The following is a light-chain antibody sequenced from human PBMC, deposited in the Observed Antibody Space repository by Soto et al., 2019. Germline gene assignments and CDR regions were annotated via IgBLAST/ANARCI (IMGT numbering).Light chain of an antibody. Sequence: AIQLTQSPSSLSASIGDRVTITCRASQGISSALAWYQQKPGKAPNLLIYDASSLESGVPSRFSGSGSGTDFTLTISSLQPEDFATYYCQQFNNYPVTFGGGTKVEIK. CDR3: QQFNNYPVT. CDR2: DAS. CDR1: QGISSA. J-gene: IGKJ4*01. V-gene: IGKV1D-13*01.